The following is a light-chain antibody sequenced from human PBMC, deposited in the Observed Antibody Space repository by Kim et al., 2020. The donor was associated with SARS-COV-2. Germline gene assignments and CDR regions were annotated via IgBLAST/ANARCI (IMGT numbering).Light chain of an antibody. Sequence: EIVLTQFPATLSLSPGERATLSCRASQSVSSNLAWYQQKPGQAPRLLIYGASTRATGIPARFSGSGSGTKFTLTISSLQSEDFAVYYCQQYNNWPPYTFGRGTKLEI. CDR1: QSVSSN. CDR2: GAS. V-gene: IGKV3-15*01. CDR3: QQYNNWPPYT. J-gene: IGKJ2*01.